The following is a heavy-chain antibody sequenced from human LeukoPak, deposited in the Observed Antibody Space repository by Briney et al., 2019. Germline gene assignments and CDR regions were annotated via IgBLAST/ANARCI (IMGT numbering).Heavy chain of an antibody. Sequence: SVKVSCKASGGTFSSYAISWVRQAPGQGLEWMGGIIPIFGTANYAQKFQGRVTITADESTSTAYMELSSLRSEDTAVYYCASPTGATDGSYYYGMDVWGQGTTVTVSS. CDR1: GGTFSSYA. CDR2: IIPIFGTA. V-gene: IGHV1-69*13. CDR3: ASPTGATDGSYYYGMDV. D-gene: IGHD1-7*01. J-gene: IGHJ6*02.